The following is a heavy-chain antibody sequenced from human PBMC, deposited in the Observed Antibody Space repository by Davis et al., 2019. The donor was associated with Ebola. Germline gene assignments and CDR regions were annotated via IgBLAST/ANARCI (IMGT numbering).Heavy chain of an antibody. CDR3: ARGREQQLVLWYFDL. J-gene: IGHJ2*01. Sequence: PSETLSLTCTVSGGSISSSSYYWGWIRQPPGKGLEWIGEINHSGGTNYNPSLKSRVTISVDTSKNQFSLKLSSVTAADTAVYYCARGREQQLVLWYFDLWGRGTLVTVSS. V-gene: IGHV4-39*07. CDR2: INHSGGT. D-gene: IGHD6-13*01. CDR1: GGSISSSSYY.